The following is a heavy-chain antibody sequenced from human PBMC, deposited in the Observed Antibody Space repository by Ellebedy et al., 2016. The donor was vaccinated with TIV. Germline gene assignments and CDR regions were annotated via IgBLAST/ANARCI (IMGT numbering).Heavy chain of an antibody. J-gene: IGHJ2*01. D-gene: IGHD1-26*01. V-gene: IGHV4-39*01. CDR3: ARPRDHTVGATTSWYFDL. Sequence: MPSETLSLTCTVSGGSIRSSSYYWGWIRQPPGKGLAWIGSIYYSGRTYYNPSLKSRVTISVDTSKTQFSLKLSSVTAADTAVYYCARPRDHTVGATTSWYFDLWGRGTLVTVSS. CDR2: IYYSGRT. CDR1: GGSIRSSSYY.